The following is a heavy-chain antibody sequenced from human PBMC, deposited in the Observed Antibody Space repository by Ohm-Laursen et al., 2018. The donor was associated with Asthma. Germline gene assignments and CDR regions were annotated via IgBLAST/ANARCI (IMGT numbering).Heavy chain of an antibody. CDR1: GFTFSSYA. D-gene: IGHD6-13*01. CDR3: ARETAAGSQNIHYYDLDV. CDR2: IIGSGAVT. V-gene: IGHV3-23*01. Sequence: SLRLSCSASGFTFSSYAMSWVRQAPGKGLECVSAIIGSGAVTYYEDSVKGRFTISRDNSKNTLYLQMNTLRAEDTAVYYCARETAAGSQNIHYYDLDVWGQGTTVIVSS. J-gene: IGHJ6*02.